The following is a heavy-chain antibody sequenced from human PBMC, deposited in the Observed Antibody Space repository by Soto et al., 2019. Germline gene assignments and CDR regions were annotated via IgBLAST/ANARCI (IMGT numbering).Heavy chain of an antibody. J-gene: IGHJ4*02. CDR1: GLRFSDFA. V-gene: IGHV3-23*01. Sequence: PGGSLRLSCVASGLRFSDFAMAWVRQAPGKGLQWVSVISSNAFASYYADSVKGRFTISRDNSKNTVYLQMTNLRADDTAVYYCAKGRGPSSGVYDSWGQGALVTVSS. D-gene: IGHD3-16*01. CDR2: ISSNAFAS. CDR3: AKGRGPSSGVYDS.